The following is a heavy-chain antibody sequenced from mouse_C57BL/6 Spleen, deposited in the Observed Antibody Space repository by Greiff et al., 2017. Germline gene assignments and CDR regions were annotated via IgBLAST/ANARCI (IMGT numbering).Heavy chain of an antibody. CDR3: ARYISYAMDY. J-gene: IGHJ4*01. V-gene: IGHV7-3*01. CDR2: IRNKANGYTT. Sequence: EVQRVESGGGLVQPGGSLSLSCAASGFTFTDSYMSWVRQPPGKALEWLGFIRNKANGYTTEYSASVKGRFTISRDNSQSILYLQMNALRAEDSATYYSARYISYAMDYWGQGTSVTVSS. CDR1: GFTFTDSY.